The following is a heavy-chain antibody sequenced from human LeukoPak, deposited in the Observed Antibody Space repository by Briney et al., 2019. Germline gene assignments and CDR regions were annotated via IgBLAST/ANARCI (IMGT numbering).Heavy chain of an antibody. CDR3: ARDTYGSGSKRANWFDP. V-gene: IGHV1-69*13. D-gene: IGHD3-10*01. CDR2: IIPIFGTA. CDR1: GGTFSSYA. J-gene: IGHJ5*02. Sequence: SVKVSCKASGGTFSSYAISWVRQAPGQGLEWMGGIIPIFGTANYAQKFQGRVTITADESTSTAYMELSSLRSEDTAVYYCARDTYGSGSKRANWFDPWGQGTLVTVSS.